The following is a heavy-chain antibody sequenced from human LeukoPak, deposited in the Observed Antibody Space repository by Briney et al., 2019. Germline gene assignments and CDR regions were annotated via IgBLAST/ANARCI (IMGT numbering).Heavy chain of an antibody. CDR1: GFTFSDYY. CDR2: ISSSGSTI. V-gene: IGHV3-11*01. D-gene: IGHD2-2*01. J-gene: IGHJ5*02. CDR3: ASYCSSTSCLGGNWFVP. Sequence: PGGSLRLSCAASGFTFSDYYMSWIRQAPGKGLEWVSYISSSGSTIYYADSVKGRFTISRDNAKNSLYLQMNSLRAEDTAVYYCASYCSSTSCLGGNWFVPWGQGTLVTVSS.